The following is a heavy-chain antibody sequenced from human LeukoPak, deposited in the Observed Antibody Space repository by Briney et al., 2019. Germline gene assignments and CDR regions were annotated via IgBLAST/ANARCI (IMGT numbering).Heavy chain of an antibody. D-gene: IGHD6-19*01. CDR2: IYYSGST. Sequence: SSETLSLTCTVSGGSISSSSYYWGWIRQPPGKGLEWIGYIYYSGSTNYNPSLKSRVTISVDTSKNQFSLKLSSVTAADTAVYYCARDPGAVAGGGWFDPWGQGTLVTVSS. J-gene: IGHJ5*02. CDR1: GGSISSSSYY. V-gene: IGHV4-61*01. CDR3: ARDPGAVAGGGWFDP.